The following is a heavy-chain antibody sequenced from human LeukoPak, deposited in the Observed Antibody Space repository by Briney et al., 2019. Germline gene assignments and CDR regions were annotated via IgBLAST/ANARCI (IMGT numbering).Heavy chain of an antibody. CDR2: IKQDGSEK. CDR3: AKLWGATGGSAFDI. Sequence: PGGSLRLSYAASGFTFSSYWMSWVRQAPGMGLEWVANIKQDGSEKYYVDSVKGRFTISRDNAKNSLYLQMNSLRAEDTAVYYCAKLWGATGGSAFDIWGQGTMVTVSS. J-gene: IGHJ3*02. CDR1: GFTFSSYW. D-gene: IGHD1-26*01. V-gene: IGHV3-7*01.